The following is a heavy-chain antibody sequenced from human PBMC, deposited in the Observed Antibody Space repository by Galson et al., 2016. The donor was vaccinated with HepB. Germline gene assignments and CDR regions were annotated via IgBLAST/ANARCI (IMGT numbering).Heavy chain of an antibody. CDR3: ARTWGNDFLTNWFDP. CDR2: SYGDGRT. V-gene: IGHV3-53*01. CDR1: GLPVSNDY. J-gene: IGHJ5*02. D-gene: IGHD3-9*01. Sequence: SLRLSCAAYGLPVSNDYMSWVRQAPGKGLKWVSVSYGDGRTYYAESVKGRFTISRDTSKNTVFLQMNSLRGEDTAVYYCARTWGNDFLTNWFDPWGQGTLVIVST.